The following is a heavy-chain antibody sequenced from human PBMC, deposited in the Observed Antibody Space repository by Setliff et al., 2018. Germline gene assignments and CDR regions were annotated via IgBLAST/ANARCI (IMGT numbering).Heavy chain of an antibody. CDR2: IDPSGDYT. D-gene: IGHD2-2*01. V-gene: IGHV1-46*03. J-gene: IGHJ6*03. Sequence: ASVKVSCKASGYTFTGYYMHWVRQAPGQGLEWMGIIDPSGDYTNYAQKFQGRVTMTRDTSTTTVYTAYLQMNSLQSEDTAVYYCARRGVGMGMDVWGKGTTVTVSS. CDR1: GYTFTGYY. CDR3: ARRGVGMGMDV.